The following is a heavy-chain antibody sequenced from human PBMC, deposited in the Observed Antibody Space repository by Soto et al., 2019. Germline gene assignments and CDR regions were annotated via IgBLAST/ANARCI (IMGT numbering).Heavy chain of an antibody. CDR3: ARVDIVVVLAAQCMDV. J-gene: IGHJ6*02. Sequence: PSETLSLTCAVYGGSFSGYYWSWIRQPPGKGLEWIGEINHSGSTNYNPSLKSRVTISVDTSKNQFSLKLSSVTAADTAVYYCARVDIVVVLAAQCMDVWGQGTTVTVSS. D-gene: IGHD2-2*03. V-gene: IGHV4-34*01. CDR2: INHSGST. CDR1: GGSFSGYY.